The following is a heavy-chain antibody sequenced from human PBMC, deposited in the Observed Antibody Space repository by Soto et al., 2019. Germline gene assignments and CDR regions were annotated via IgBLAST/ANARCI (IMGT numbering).Heavy chain of an antibody. CDR1: GSTFSSYT. Sequence: QVQLVQSGAEVRKPGSSVEVSCMASGSTFSSYTVNCVRQAPGQGLEWIGRIIPVLGVTHYARRFQGRVTITADRSRKTAYMELTSLTSEDTAVYYCARRRYCGVDCYNKFYYVMDVWGQGTTVTVSS. CDR3: ARRRYCGVDCYNKFYYVMDV. D-gene: IGHD2-21*02. V-gene: IGHV1-69*02. J-gene: IGHJ6*02. CDR2: IIPVLGVT.